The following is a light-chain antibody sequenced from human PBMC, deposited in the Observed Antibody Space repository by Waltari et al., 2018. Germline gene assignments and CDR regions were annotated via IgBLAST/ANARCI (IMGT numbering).Light chain of an antibody. V-gene: IGLV1-44*01. CDR1: SPNIGSTT. Sequence: QSVLTQPPSASGTPGQRVTISCSGSSPNIGSTTVNWHQQLPGTAPKLLIYRNDQRPSGVPDRFSGSRSGTSASLAISGLHSEDEADYYCATWDDSLKGWVFGGGTKLTVL. J-gene: IGLJ3*02. CDR2: RND. CDR3: ATWDDSLKGWV.